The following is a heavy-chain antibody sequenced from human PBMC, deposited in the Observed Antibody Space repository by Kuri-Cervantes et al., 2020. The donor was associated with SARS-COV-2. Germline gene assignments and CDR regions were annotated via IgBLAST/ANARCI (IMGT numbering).Heavy chain of an antibody. CDR1: GFTFSDYY. J-gene: IGHJ4*02. CDR3: AKDE. CDR2: IYSGGST. Sequence: GESLKISCAASGFTFSDYYMSWVRQASGKGLEWVSVIYSGGSTYYADSVKGRFTISRDNSKNTLYLQMNSLRAEDTAVYYCAKDEWGQGTLVTVSS. V-gene: IGHV3-66*01.